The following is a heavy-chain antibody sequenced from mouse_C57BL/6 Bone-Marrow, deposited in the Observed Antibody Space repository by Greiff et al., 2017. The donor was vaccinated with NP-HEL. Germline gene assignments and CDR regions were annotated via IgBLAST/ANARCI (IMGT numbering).Heavy chain of an antibody. D-gene: IGHD1-1*01. CDR1: GYTFTSYT. V-gene: IGHV1-4*01. Sequence: VKLVESGAELARPGASVKMSCKASGYTFTSYTMHWVKQRPGQVLEWIGYINPSSGYTKYNQKFKDKATLTADKSSSTAYMQLSSLTSEDSAVYYCARNDYGSSSYYFDYWGQGTTLTVSS. CDR2: INPSSGYT. CDR3: ARNDYGSSSYYFDY. J-gene: IGHJ2*01.